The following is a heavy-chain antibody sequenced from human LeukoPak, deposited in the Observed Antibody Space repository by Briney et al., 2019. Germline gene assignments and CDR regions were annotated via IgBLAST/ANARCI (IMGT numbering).Heavy chain of an antibody. J-gene: IGHJ6*03. CDR2: INHSGST. CDR3: ARVGGSVIAAAGDYYYMDV. D-gene: IGHD6-13*01. V-gene: IGHV4-34*01. CDR1: GGSFSGYY. Sequence: SETLSLTCAVYGGSFSGYYWSWIRQPPGKGLEWIGEINHSGSTNYNPSLKSRVTISIDTSNNQFYLKLSSLTAADTAVYYCARVGGSVIAAAGDYYYMDVWGKGTTVTVSS.